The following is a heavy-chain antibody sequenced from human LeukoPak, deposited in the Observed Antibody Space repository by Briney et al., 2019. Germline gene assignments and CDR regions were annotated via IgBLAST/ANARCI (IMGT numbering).Heavy chain of an antibody. V-gene: IGHV5-51*01. CDR2: IYPGDSDT. D-gene: IGHD1-1*01. CDR3: ASLTRYPYYYYMDV. J-gene: IGHJ6*03. CDR1: GSSFTSYW. Sequence: GASLKISCKGSGSSFTSYWIGWVRQIPGKGLEWMGIIYPGDSDTRYSPSFQGQVTISADKSISTAYLQWSSLKASDTAMYYCASLTRYPYYYYMDVWGKGTTVTVSS.